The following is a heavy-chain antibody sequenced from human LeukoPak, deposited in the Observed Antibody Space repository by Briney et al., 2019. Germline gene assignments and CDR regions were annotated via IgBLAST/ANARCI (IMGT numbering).Heavy chain of an antibody. Sequence: GGSLRLSCAASGFTFSTYAMTWVRQAPGKGLEWVSSINDSGGFTLYAESVKGRFTMSRDNSKNTLYVQMNSLRAEDTAVYYCAKGASSTWIDYWGQGTLVTVSS. CDR1: GFTFSTYA. CDR3: AKGASSTWIDY. J-gene: IGHJ4*02. CDR2: INDSGGFT. V-gene: IGHV3-23*01. D-gene: IGHD6-13*01.